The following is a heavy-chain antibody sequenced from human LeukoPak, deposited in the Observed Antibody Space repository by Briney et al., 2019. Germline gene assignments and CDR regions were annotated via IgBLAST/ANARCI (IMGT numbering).Heavy chain of an antibody. CDR1: GYTFTSYG. CDR3: ARVPFGGYDYVYWFDP. D-gene: IGHD5-12*01. V-gene: IGHV1-18*01. CDR2: ISAYNGNT. J-gene: IGHJ5*02. Sequence: ASVKVSCKASGYTFTSYGISWVRQAPGQGLEWMGWISAYNGNTNYAQKLQGRVTMTTDTSTSTAYMELRSLRSDDTAVYYCARVPFGGYDYVYWFDPWGQGTLVTVSS.